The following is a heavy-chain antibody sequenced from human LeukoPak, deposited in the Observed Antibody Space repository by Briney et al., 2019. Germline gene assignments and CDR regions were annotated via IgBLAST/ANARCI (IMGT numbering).Heavy chain of an antibody. CDR2: INPNSGGT. J-gene: IGHJ6*04. V-gene: IGHV1-2*02. D-gene: IGHD2-2*01. CDR3: ARGPRWWCSSTSRYWSV. CDR1: GYTFTGYY. Sequence: ASVKVSCKASGYTFTGYYMHWVRQAPGQGLEWMGWINPNSGGTNYAQKFQGRVTMTRDTSISTAYMELSRLRSDDTAVYYCARGPRWWCSSTSRYWSVWGKGTTVTVSS.